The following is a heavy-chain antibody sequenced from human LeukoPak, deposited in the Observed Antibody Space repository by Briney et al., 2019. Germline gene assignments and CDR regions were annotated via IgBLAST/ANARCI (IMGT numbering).Heavy chain of an antibody. V-gene: IGHV3-23*01. Sequence: GGSLRLSWAASGFTFSSYAMNWVRQAPGKGLGWVSGISGSGDSTYYADSVKGRFTISRDNSKNTLSLQMNSLSAEDTAVYYCARRVRTSYFDYWGQGTLVTVSS. CDR2: ISGSGDST. J-gene: IGHJ4*02. CDR1: GFTFSSYA. CDR3: ARRVRTSYFDY.